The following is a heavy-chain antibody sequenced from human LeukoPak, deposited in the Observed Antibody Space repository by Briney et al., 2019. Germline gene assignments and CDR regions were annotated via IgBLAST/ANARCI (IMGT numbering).Heavy chain of an antibody. Sequence: SSETLSLTCTVSGGSISSSSYYWGWIRQPPGKGLEWIGTIYYSGNTYYNPSLKSRVTISVDTSKNQFSLKLSSVTAADTAVYYCARARSGYSYAEDYYYYYMDVWGKGTTVTVSS. J-gene: IGHJ6*03. CDR3: ARARSGYSYAEDYYYYYMDV. CDR2: IYYSGNT. CDR1: GGSISSSSYY. V-gene: IGHV4-39*07. D-gene: IGHD5-18*01.